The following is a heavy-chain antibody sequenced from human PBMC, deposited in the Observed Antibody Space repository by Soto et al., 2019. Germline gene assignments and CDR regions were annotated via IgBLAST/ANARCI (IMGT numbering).Heavy chain of an antibody. CDR2: TYYRSKWYN. J-gene: IGHJ5*02. CDR1: GDSVSSNTAA. Sequence: SPTLSLTCAISGDSVSSNTAAWNWIRQSPSRGLEWLGRTYYRSKWYNDYAVSVKSRIIINPDTSKNQFSLQLNSVTPEDTAVYYCARDPAGYSSGWSENWFDPWGQGTLVTVSS. CDR3: ARDPAGYSSGWSENWFDP. D-gene: IGHD6-19*01. V-gene: IGHV6-1*01.